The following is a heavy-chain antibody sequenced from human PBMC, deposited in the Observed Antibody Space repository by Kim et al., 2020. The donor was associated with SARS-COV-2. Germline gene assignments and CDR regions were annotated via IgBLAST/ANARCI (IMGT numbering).Heavy chain of an antibody. CDR3: ARESYYDSSGYRSYFDY. CDR1: GGSVSSGSYY. Sequence: SETLSLTCTVSGGSVSSGSYYWSWIRQPPGKGLEWIGYIYYSGSTNYNPSLKSRVTISVDTSKNQFSLKLSSVTAADTAVYYCARESYYDSSGYRSYFDYWGQGTLVTVSS. D-gene: IGHD3-22*01. V-gene: IGHV4-61*01. CDR2: IYYSGST. J-gene: IGHJ4*02.